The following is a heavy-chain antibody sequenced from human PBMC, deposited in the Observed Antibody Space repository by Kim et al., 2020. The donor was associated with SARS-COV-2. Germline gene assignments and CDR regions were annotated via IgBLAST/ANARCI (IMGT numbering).Heavy chain of an antibody. CDR3: ARDQSREYSSGWYRAFDI. CDR2: IYYSGST. Sequence: SETLSLTCTVSGGSISSSSYYWGWIRQPPGKGLEWIGSIYYSGSTDYNPSLKSRVTISVDTSKNYLSMKRWSVTAADTAVYYCARDQSREYSSGWYRAFDIWGQGTMVTVSS. CDR1: GGSISSSSYY. V-gene: IGHV4-39*07. D-gene: IGHD6-19*01. J-gene: IGHJ3*02.